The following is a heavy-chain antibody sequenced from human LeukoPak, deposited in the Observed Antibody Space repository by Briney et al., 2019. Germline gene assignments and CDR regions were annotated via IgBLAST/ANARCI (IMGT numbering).Heavy chain of an antibody. CDR3: ARQEGRIGYCSSTSCYGGAFDI. Sequence: SETLSLTCTVSGGSISSSSYYWGWIRQPPGKGLEWIGSIYYSGSTYYNPSLKSRVTISVDTSKNQFSLKLSSVTAADTAVYYCARQEGRIGYCSSTSCYGGAFDIWGQGTMVTVSS. D-gene: IGHD2-2*01. V-gene: IGHV4-39*01. J-gene: IGHJ3*02. CDR1: GGSISSSSYY. CDR2: IYYSGST.